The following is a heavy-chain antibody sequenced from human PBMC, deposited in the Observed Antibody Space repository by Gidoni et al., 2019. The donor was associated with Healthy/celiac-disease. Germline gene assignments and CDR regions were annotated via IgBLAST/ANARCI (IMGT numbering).Heavy chain of an antibody. D-gene: IGHD3-22*01. Sequence: EVQLMESGGGLVKPGRYLRHSCTASGSTWGDYAMSWVRQAPGKGLEWVAFIGSSAYVGTTAYAASLTGRFTISRDDSTSIGYLQMPRLHTEDTAVYYCTRDHGYYYDSSGAWFAPWGQGTLVTVSS. CDR1: GSTWGDYA. CDR3: TRDHGYYYDSSGAWFAP. CDR2: IGSSAYVGTT. V-gene: IGHV3-49*04. J-gene: IGHJ5*02.